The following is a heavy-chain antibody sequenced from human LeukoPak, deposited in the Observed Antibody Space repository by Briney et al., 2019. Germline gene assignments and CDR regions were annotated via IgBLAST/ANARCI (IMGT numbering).Heavy chain of an antibody. J-gene: IGHJ5*02. Sequence: GASVKVSCKASGYTFTSYAISWVRQAPGQGLEWMGGIIPIFGTANYAQKFQGRVTITTDESTSTAYMELSSLRSEDTAVYYCARARSPSSGYLLRDHNWFDXXXRGXXXTVXS. D-gene: IGHD3-22*01. CDR3: ARARSPSSGYLLRDHNWFDX. V-gene: IGHV1-69*05. CDR1: GYTFTSYA. CDR2: IIPIFGTA.